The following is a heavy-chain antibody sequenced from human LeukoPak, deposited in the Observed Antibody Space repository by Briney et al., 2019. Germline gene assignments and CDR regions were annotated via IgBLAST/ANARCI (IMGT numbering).Heavy chain of an antibody. CDR2: IYYSGST. Sequence: SETLSLTCTVSGGSISSSSYYWGWLRQPPGKGLEWIGSIYYSGSTYYNPSLKSRVTISVDTSKNQFSLKLSSVTAADTAVYYCARRLRSGYYDSRGAMQAFDIWGQGTMVTVSS. D-gene: IGHD3-22*01. J-gene: IGHJ3*02. CDR1: GGSISSSSYY. V-gene: IGHV4-39*01. CDR3: ARRLRSGYYDSRGAMQAFDI.